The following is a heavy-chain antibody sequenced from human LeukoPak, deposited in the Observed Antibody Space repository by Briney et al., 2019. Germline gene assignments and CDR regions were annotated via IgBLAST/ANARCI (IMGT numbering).Heavy chain of an antibody. CDR2: IAYTGTI. CDR1: GFSFSSYS. V-gene: IGHV3-48*01. Sequence: GGSLRLSCAASGFSFSSYSMNWVRQAPGKGLEWVAYIAYTGTIHYADSVRGRFAISRDNAKNSLYLELNSLRVEDTAVYYCARDPHALDYWGQGTRVTVSS. J-gene: IGHJ4*02. CDR3: ARDPHALDY.